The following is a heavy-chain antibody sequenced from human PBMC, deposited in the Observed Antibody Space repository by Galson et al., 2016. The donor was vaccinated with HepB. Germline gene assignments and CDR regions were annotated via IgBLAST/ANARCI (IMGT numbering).Heavy chain of an antibody. CDR2: VSYSGSR. V-gene: IGHV4-38-2*02. D-gene: IGHD3-10*01. CDR3: ARGVRLGEGMDV. CDR1: EYSISRAYF. Sequence: SETLSLTCNVSEYSISRAYFWGWIRQPPGKGLEWIGSVSYSGSRFYNPSLESRVTLSQDKSTNQFSLEVTSVTAADTAVYFCARGVRLGEGMDVWGQGTTVIVSS. J-gene: IGHJ6*02.